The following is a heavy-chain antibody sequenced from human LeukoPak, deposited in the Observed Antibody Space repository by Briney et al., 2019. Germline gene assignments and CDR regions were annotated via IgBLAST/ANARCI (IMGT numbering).Heavy chain of an antibody. CDR2: ISAYNGNT. Sequence: ASVKVSCKASVYTFTSYGISWVRQAPGQGLEWMGWISAYNGNTNYAQKLQGRVTMTTDTSTSTAYMELRSLRSDDTAVYYCARDRESYYDSSGYYWFDPWGQGTLVTVSS. V-gene: IGHV1-18*01. D-gene: IGHD3-22*01. CDR1: VYTFTSYG. CDR3: ARDRESYYDSSGYYWFDP. J-gene: IGHJ5*02.